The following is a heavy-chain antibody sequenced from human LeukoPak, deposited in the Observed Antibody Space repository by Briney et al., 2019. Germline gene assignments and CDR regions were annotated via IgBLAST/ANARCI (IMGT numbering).Heavy chain of an antibody. V-gene: IGHV4-4*07. CDR2: IYTSGST. J-gene: IGHJ4*02. CDR1: GASISSYY. Sequence: SETLSLTCTVSGASISSYYWSWIRQPAGKGLEWIGRIYTSGSTNYNPSLKSRVTISVDTSKNQFSLKLSSVTAADTAVYYCARGRGRPAAFYFDYWGQGTLVTVSS. CDR3: ARGRGRPAAFYFDY. D-gene: IGHD2-2*01.